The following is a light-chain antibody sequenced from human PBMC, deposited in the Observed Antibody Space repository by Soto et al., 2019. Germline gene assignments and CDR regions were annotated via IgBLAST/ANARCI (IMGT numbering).Light chain of an antibody. V-gene: IGLV1-40*01. J-gene: IGLJ2*01. CDR3: QSYDSSLSGLHVV. CDR1: SSNIGAGYD. CDR2: GNS. Sequence: QSVLTQPPSVSGAPGQRVTISCTGSSSNIGAGYDVHWYQQLPGTAPKLLIHGNSNRPSGVPDRFSGSKSGTSASLAITGLQAEDEADYYCQSYDSSLSGLHVVFGGGTKVTVL.